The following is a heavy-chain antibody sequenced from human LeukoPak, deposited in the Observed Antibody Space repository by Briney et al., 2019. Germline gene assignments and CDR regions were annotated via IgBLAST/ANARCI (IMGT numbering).Heavy chain of an antibody. CDR1: RFTFSYYS. Sequence: AGGSLRLSCVASRFTFSYYSMNWARQAPGKGLEWISYIRSRDGTVSYADSVKGRFTISTDTAKNSLFLQMNGLSADDTAVYYCVRDYAYAFDIWGQGTMVTVSS. J-gene: IGHJ3*02. CDR3: VRDYAYAFDI. V-gene: IGHV3-48*01. CDR2: IRSRDGTV. D-gene: IGHD4-17*01.